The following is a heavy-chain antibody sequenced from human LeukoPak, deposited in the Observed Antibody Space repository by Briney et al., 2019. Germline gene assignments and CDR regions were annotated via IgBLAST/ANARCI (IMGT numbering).Heavy chain of an antibody. CDR3: ARKGAEGFDY. CDR1: GYTFTSYY. Sequence: GASVTVSCTASGYTFTSYYMHWVRQAPGQGLEWMGIINPSGGSTSYAQKFQGRVTMTRDTSTSTVYMELSSLRSEDTAVYYCARKGAEGFDYWGQGTLVTVSS. D-gene: IGHD1-26*01. J-gene: IGHJ4*02. CDR2: INPSGGST. V-gene: IGHV1-46*01.